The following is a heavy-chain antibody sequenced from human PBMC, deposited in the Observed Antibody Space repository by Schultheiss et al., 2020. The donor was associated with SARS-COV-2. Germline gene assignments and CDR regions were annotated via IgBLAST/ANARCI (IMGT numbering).Heavy chain of an antibody. CDR2: ISYDGSNK. Sequence: GESLKISCAASGFTFSSYWMHWVRQAPGKGLEWVAVISYDGSNKYYADSVKGRFTISRDNAKNSLYLQMNSLRAEDTALYYCAKDIGDQDHDAFDIWGQGTMVTVSS. CDR3: AKDIGDQDHDAFDI. CDR1: GFTFSSYW. J-gene: IGHJ3*02. V-gene: IGHV3-30*01. D-gene: IGHD2-21*02.